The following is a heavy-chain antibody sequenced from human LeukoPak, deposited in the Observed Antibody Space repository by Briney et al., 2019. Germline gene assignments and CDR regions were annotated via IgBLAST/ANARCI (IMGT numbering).Heavy chain of an antibody. CDR3: ARDRQGGYYDSSGEIHAFDI. J-gene: IGHJ3*02. Sequence: PGRSLRLSCAASGFTFSSYSMNWVRQAPGKGLEWVSSISSSSSYIYYADSVKGRFTISRDNAKNSLYLQMNSLRAEDTAVYYCARDRQGGYYDSSGEIHAFDIWGQGTMVTVSS. CDR1: GFTFSSYS. CDR2: ISSSSSYI. D-gene: IGHD3-22*01. V-gene: IGHV3-21*01.